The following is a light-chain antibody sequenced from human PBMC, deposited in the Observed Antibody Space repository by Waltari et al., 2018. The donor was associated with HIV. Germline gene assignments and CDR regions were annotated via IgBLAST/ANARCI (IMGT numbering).Light chain of an antibody. CDR3: ATWDDSLNGQV. V-gene: IGLV1-44*01. J-gene: IGLJ1*01. CDR2: SND. CDR1: TSNIGSNT. Sequence: QSVLTQSPSASGTPGQRVTISCFGTTSNIGSNTVNWYQQFPGTAPKLLIYSNDQRPSGVPDRFSGSKSDYSASLAISWLQSEDDGDYYCATWDDSLNGQVFGSGTKVTVL.